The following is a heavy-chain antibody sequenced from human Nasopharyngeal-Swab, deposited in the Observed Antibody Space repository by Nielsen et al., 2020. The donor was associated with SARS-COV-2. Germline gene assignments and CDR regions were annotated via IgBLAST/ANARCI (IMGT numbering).Heavy chain of an antibody. D-gene: IGHD2-15*01. V-gene: IGHV3-21*01. CDR2: ISSSSSYI. CDR3: ARDCSGGSCYSVVDDAFDI. Sequence: VRQAPGKGLEWVSSISSSSSYIYYADSVKGRFTISRDNAKNSLYLQMNSLRAEDTAVHYCARDCSGGSCYSVVDDAFDIWGQGTMVTVSS. J-gene: IGHJ3*02.